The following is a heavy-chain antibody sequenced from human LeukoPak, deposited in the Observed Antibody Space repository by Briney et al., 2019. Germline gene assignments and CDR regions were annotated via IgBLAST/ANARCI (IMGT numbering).Heavy chain of an antibody. CDR1: GGSISSSSYY. CDR3: ASHAFGGGF. Sequence: SSETLSLTCTVSGGSISSSSYYWGWIRPPPGKGLEWIGSIYYSGSTYYNPSLKSRVTISVDTSKNQFSLKLSSVTAADTAVYYCASHAFGGGFWGQGTLVTVSS. D-gene: IGHD3-16*01. V-gene: IGHV4-39*01. CDR2: IYYSGST. J-gene: IGHJ4*02.